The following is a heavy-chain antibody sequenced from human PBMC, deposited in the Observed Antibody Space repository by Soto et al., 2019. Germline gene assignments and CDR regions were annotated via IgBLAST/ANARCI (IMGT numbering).Heavy chain of an antibody. J-gene: IGHJ4*02. CDR3: ARRGGYDYEFDY. V-gene: IGHV4-39*01. D-gene: IGHD5-12*01. CDR1: GGSISSSSYY. Sequence: SETLSLTCTVSGGSISSSSYYWGWIRQPPGKGLEWIGSIYYSGSTYYNPSLKSRVTISVDTSKNQFSLKLSSVTAADTAVYYCARRGGYDYEFDYWGQGTLVTVSS. CDR2: IYYSGST.